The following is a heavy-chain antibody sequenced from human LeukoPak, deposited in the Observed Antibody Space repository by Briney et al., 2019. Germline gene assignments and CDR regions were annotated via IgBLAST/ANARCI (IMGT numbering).Heavy chain of an antibody. CDR2: IYYSGST. Sequence: SETLSLTCTVSGGSISSYYWSWVRQPPGKGLEWIGYIYYSGSTNYNPSLKSRVTISVDTSKNQFSLKLSSVTAADTAVYYCARGTEEYYYDSSGYYYVIDYWGQGTLVTVSS. J-gene: IGHJ4*02. CDR3: ARGTEEYYYDSSGYYYVIDY. V-gene: IGHV4-59*01. D-gene: IGHD3-22*01. CDR1: GGSISSYY.